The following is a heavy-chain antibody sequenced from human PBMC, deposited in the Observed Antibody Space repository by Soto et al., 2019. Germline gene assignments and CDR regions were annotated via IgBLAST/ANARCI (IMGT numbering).Heavy chain of an antibody. CDR3: ARVGWFGEFTYYYYYMDV. Sequence: SETLSLTCTVSGGSISSYYWSWIRQPPGKGLEWIGYIYYSGSTNYNPSLKSRVTISVDTSKNQFSLKLSSVTAADTAVYYCARVGWFGEFTYYYYYMDVWGKGTAVTVSS. J-gene: IGHJ6*03. CDR1: GGSISSYY. V-gene: IGHV4-59*01. D-gene: IGHD3-10*01. CDR2: IYYSGST.